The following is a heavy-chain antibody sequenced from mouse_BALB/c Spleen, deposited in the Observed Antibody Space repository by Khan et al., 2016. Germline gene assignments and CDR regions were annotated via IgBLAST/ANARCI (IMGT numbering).Heavy chain of an antibody. Sequence: EVKLLESGGGLVQPGGSLKLSCAASGFAFSRYWMSWVRQAPGKGLEWIGEINPDSSTTNYTPSLKDKFIISRDNAKNPLYLQMSKVRSEDTALYYCASTFWYFDVWGAGTTVTVSS. CDR1: GFAFSRYW. CDR3: ASTFWYFDV. V-gene: IGHV4-1*02. CDR2: INPDSSTT. J-gene: IGHJ1*01.